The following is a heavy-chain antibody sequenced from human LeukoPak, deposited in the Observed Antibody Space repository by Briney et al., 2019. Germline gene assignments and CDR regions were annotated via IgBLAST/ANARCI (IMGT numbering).Heavy chain of an antibody. J-gene: IGHJ4*02. V-gene: IGHV5-51*01. CDR3: ASEADRDTRPPR. Sequence: GESLKISCKGSGYTFTSYWIGWVRQMPGKGLEYMGIIHPGDSDTRYSPSFQGQVTISVDRSSTTAYLQWSRLRASDTAMYYCASEADRDTRPPRWGQGTLVTVSS. D-gene: IGHD5-18*01. CDR2: IHPGDSDT. CDR1: GYTFTSYW.